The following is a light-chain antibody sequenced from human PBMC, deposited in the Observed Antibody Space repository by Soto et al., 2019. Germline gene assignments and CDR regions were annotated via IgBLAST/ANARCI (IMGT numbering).Light chain of an antibody. J-gene: IGKJ2*01. CDR2: GAS. V-gene: IGKV1-16*01. CDR1: QGIGIY. Sequence: DIQMTQSPSSLSASVGDRVTITCRASQGIGIYLAWYQQTPGKVPKHLIYGASKLQSGVPSRFSGSGSGTEFTLTISSLQPADFATYFCQQYNGYFRTFGQGTKLEVK. CDR3: QQYNGYFRT.